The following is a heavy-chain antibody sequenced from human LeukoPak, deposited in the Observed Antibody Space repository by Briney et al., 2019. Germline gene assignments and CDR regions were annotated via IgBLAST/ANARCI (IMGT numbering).Heavy chain of an antibody. D-gene: IGHD5-18*01. Sequence: SETLSLTCTVSGVSISSGDYYWSWIRQPPGKGLEWIGYIYYSGSTYYNPSLKSRVTISVDTSKNQFSLKLSSVTAADTAVYYCARARGYSYGCYFDYWGQGTLVTVSS. CDR1: GVSISSGDYY. CDR3: ARARGYSYGCYFDY. CDR2: IYYSGST. V-gene: IGHV4-30-4*01. J-gene: IGHJ4*02.